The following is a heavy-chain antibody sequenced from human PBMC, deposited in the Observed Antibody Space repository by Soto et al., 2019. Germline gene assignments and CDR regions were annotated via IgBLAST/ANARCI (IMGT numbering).Heavy chain of an antibody. V-gene: IGHV3-21*01. CDR1: GFTFSIYR. CDR3: ARDEEARAYFYGMDV. J-gene: IGHJ6*02. D-gene: IGHD3-16*01. Sequence: EVQVVESGGGLVKPGGSLRLSCAASGFTFSIYRMNWVRQAPGKGLEWVSSITGSSNYIYYADSVKGRFTVSRDNAKNSVYLQMNRLRDEDMAVYYCARDEEARAYFYGMDVWGQGTTVTVSS. CDR2: ITGSSNYI.